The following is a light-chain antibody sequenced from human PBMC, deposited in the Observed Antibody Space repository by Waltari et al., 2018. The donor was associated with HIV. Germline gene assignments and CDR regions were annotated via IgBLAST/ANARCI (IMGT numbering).Light chain of an antibody. CDR3: SSYTSSRSYV. CDR2: AVS. CDR1: SSDVGGYNY. Sequence: QSALTQPASVSGSPGQSITISCTGTSSDVGGYNYVSWYQQHPGKAPKLMIYAVSHRPSGVSNRFAGSKSGNTASLTISGLQAEDEADYYCSSYTSSRSYVFGTGTRVTV. J-gene: IGLJ1*01. V-gene: IGLV2-14*03.